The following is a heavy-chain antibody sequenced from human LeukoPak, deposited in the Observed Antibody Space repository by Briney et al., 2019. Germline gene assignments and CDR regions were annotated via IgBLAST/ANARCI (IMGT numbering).Heavy chain of an antibody. CDR1: GGIFSSYV. D-gene: IGHD6-13*01. Sequence: ASVKVSCKASGGIFSSYVISWVRQAPGQGLEWMGGIIPTFGTANYAQKFQGRVTITADESTSTAYMELSSLRSEDTAVYYCARGGIAAAVDYWGQGTLVTVSS. CDR2: IIPTFGTA. J-gene: IGHJ4*02. V-gene: IGHV1-69*13. CDR3: ARGGIAAAVDY.